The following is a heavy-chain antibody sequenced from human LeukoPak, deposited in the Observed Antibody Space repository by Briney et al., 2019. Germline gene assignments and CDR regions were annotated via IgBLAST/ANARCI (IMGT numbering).Heavy chain of an antibody. V-gene: IGHV3-53*01. J-gene: IGHJ4*02. Sequence: GGSLRLSCAASGFVFTTNYLSWVRQAPGKGLEWVSIIYSDGNRYYADSVKGRFTISRDYSTNTLYLQMNSLRIEDTAMYYCAKEGTRMASSYFDYWGQGTLITVSS. CDR1: GFVFTTNY. CDR3: AKEGTRMASSYFDY. CDR2: IYSDGNR. D-gene: IGHD2-8*01.